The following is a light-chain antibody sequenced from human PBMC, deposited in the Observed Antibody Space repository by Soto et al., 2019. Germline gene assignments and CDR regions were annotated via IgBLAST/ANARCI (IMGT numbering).Light chain of an antibody. Sequence: QSALTQPRSVSGSPGQSVTISCTGTSSDVGRFEYVSWYQQHPGEAPPVVAYDITKRPSGVPDRFSGSKSGNTASLTISGLQAEDEADYYCCSYAGIYSYVFGTGTKLTVL. CDR2: DIT. J-gene: IGLJ1*01. CDR1: SSDVGRFEY. CDR3: CSYAGIYSYV. V-gene: IGLV2-11*01.